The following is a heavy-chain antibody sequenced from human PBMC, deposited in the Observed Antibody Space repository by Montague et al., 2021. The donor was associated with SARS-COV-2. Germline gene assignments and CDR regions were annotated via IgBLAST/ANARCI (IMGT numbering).Heavy chain of an antibody. CDR2: IYYSGTT. CDR1: GGSISSSNYY. J-gene: IGHJ4*02. CDR3: ARGILSMNMAVVVLLGGIYYFDS. Sequence: SETLSLTCTVSGGSISSSNYYWGWIRQPPGKGLEWIGSIYYSGTTYYNPSLQSRVTISVDTPKKQFSLKLSSVTAADTAVYYCARGILSMNMAVVVLLGGIYYFDSWGQGTLVAVSS. D-gene: IGHD3-22*01. V-gene: IGHV4-39*01.